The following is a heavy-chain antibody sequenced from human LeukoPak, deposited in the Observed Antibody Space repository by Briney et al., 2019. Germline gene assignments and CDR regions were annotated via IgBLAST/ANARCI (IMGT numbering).Heavy chain of an antibody. CDR3: ANQNFVWGSYRRNWFDP. CDR1: GFTFDDYG. D-gene: IGHD3-16*02. V-gene: IGHV3-23*01. Sequence: SGGSLRLSCAASGFTFDDYGLIWVRQAPGKGLEWVSAISGSGGSTYYADSVKGRFTISRDNSKNTLYLQMNSLRAEDTAVYYCANQNFVWGSYRRNWFDPWGQGTLVTVSS. J-gene: IGHJ5*02. CDR2: ISGSGGST.